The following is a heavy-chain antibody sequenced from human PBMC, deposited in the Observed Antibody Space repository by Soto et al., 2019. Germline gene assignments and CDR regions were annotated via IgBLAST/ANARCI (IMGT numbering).Heavy chain of an antibody. V-gene: IGHV1-69*01. Sequence: QVQLVQSGAEVKKPGSSVKVSCKASGGTFSSYAISWVRQAPGQGLEWMGGIIPIFGTANYAQKCQGRVTITADESTSTAYMELSSLRSEDTAVYYCASRGHLYYYDSSGYFEGFDYWGQGTLVTVSS. J-gene: IGHJ4*02. CDR3: ASRGHLYYYDSSGYFEGFDY. CDR1: GGTFSSYA. CDR2: IIPIFGTA. D-gene: IGHD3-22*01.